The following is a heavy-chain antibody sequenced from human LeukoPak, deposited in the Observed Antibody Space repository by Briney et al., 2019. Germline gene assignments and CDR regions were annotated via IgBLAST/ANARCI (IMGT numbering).Heavy chain of an antibody. D-gene: IGHD1-26*01. J-gene: IGHJ3*02. CDR1: GFTFSSYG. CDR3: ARDGGSGDAFDI. Sequence: GRSLRLSCAASGFTFSSYGMHWVRQAPGKGLEWVAVIWYDGSNKYYADSVKGRFTISRDNSKNTLYLQMNSLRAEDTAVYCCARDGGSGDAFDIWGQGTMVTVSS. V-gene: IGHV3-33*01. CDR2: IWYDGSNK.